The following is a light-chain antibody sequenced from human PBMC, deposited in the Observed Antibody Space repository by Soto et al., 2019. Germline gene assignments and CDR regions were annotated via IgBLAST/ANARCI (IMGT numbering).Light chain of an antibody. V-gene: IGLV2-23*01. Sequence: QSALTQPASVSGSPGQSITISCSGTSSDIGTYNLVSWYEQHPGKAPKLIIYEDTKRPSGVSYRFSGSKSGNTASLTVSGLQAEDEADYYCCSYAGTSTWVFGGGTQLTVL. CDR3: CSYAGTSTWV. J-gene: IGLJ3*02. CDR1: SSDIGTYNL. CDR2: EDT.